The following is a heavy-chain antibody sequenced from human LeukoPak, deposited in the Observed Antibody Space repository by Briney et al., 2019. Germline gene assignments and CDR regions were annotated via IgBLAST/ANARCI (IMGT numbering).Heavy chain of an antibody. CDR3: ARTPGTTSW. D-gene: IGHD4-17*01. V-gene: IGHV1-2*02. CDR1: GYSFTVYY. CDR2: INPNSGGT. J-gene: IGHJ4*02. Sequence: GPSVKVSRKASGYSFTVYYMHWVRHAPGQGLEWMGWINPNSGGTNYAQKFQDRVCMTTDTSTSTAYMELTSLTYDDTAMYFCARTPGTTSWWGQGTLVTVSS.